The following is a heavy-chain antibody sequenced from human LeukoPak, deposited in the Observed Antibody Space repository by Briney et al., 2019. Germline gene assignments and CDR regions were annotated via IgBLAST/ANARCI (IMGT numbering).Heavy chain of an antibody. V-gene: IGHV3-30*02. CDR1: RLTFSSYG. CDR2: IQFDGSNK. CDR3: ATAYFDSSGYSDY. J-gene: IGHJ4*02. D-gene: IGHD3-22*01. Sequence: GGSLRLSCAASRLTFSSYGMHWVRQAPGKGLEWVAFIQFDGSNKYYADSVKGRFTISRDNSKNTLYLQMNSLRVEDTAVYYCATAYFDSSGYSDYWGQGTLVTVSS.